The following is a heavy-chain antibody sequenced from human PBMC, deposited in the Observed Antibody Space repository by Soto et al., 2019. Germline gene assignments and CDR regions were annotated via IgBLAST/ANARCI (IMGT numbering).Heavy chain of an antibody. Sequence: SVKVSCKASGGTFSSYAISWVRQAPGQGLEWMGGIIPIFGTANYAQKFQGRVTITADESTSTAYMELSSLRSEDTAVYYCARVDSSGYHNDYWGQGTLVTVSS. CDR2: IIPIFGTA. V-gene: IGHV1-69*13. J-gene: IGHJ4*02. CDR3: ARVDSSGYHNDY. CDR1: GGTFSSYA. D-gene: IGHD3-22*01.